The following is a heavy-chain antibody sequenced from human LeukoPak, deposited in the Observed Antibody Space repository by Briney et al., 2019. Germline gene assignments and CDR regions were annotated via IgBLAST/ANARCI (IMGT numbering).Heavy chain of an antibody. CDR3: ARIRANYYFDY. D-gene: IGHD4/OR15-4a*01. CDR1: GGSISGSSYY. V-gene: IGHV4-39*01. J-gene: IGHJ4*02. CDR2: IYYSGST. Sequence: SETLSLTCTVSGGSISGSSYYWGWIRQPPGKGLEWIGSIYYSGSTYYNPSLKSRVTISVDTSKNQFSLKLSSVTAADTAVYYCARIRANYYFDYWGQGTLVTVSS.